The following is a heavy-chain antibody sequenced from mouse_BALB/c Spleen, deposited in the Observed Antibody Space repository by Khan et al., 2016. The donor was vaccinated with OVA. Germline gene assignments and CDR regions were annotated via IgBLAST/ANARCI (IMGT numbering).Heavy chain of an antibody. CDR3: ARRGVYGIFAY. CDR1: GYTFTTYW. D-gene: IGHD2-1*01. J-gene: IGHJ3*01. Sequence: VQLQQSGAELAKPGASVKMSCKASGYTFTTYWMHWVKQRPGQGLDWIGYINPSTGYTEYNQKFKDKATLTADKSSSTAYMQLNSLTSEDSAVXDSARRGVYGIFAYWGQGTLVTVSA. V-gene: IGHV1-7*01. CDR2: INPSTGYT.